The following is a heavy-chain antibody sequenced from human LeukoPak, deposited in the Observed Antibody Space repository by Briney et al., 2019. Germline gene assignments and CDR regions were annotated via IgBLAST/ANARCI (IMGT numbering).Heavy chain of an antibody. V-gene: IGHV3-23*01. CDR2: ISGSGGST. J-gene: IGHJ4*02. Sequence: GGSLRLSCAASGFTFSSYAMSWVRQAPGKGLEWVSAISGSGGSTYYADSVKGRFTIPRDNSKNTLYLQMNSLRAEDTAVYYCAKKMEGDYDFWSGYAMDYWGQGTLVTVSS. D-gene: IGHD3-3*01. CDR3: AKKMEGDYDFWSGYAMDY. CDR1: GFTFSSYA.